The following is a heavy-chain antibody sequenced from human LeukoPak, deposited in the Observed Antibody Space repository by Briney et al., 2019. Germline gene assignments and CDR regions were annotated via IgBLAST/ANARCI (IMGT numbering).Heavy chain of an antibody. J-gene: IGHJ6*03. CDR3: SRGVWSGYPDNYYMDV. CDR2: IIPLFGTA. V-gene: IGHV1-69*13. D-gene: IGHD3-3*01. Sequence: GASVKISSKASGGILSSYGIGWVRDDRGQGLEWVGGIIPLFGTADYAQKFQGRVTITADESTSTAYMELRSLRAEDTAVYYGSRGVWSGYPDNYYMDVWGKGTTVIVSS. CDR1: GGILSSYG.